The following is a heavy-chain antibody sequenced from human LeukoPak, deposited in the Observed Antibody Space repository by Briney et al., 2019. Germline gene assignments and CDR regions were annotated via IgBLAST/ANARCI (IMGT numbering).Heavy chain of an antibody. CDR1: GFTFSSYG. Sequence: GGSLRLSCAASGFTFSSYGMHWVRQAPGKGLEWVAFIRYDGSNKYYADSVKGRFTISRDNSKNTLYLQMNSLRAEDTAVYYCAKDGTPRIVETSNYYYYYMDVWGKGTTVTVSS. D-gene: IGHD1-26*01. CDR2: IRYDGSNK. V-gene: IGHV3-30*02. J-gene: IGHJ6*03. CDR3: AKDGTPRIVETSNYYYYYMDV.